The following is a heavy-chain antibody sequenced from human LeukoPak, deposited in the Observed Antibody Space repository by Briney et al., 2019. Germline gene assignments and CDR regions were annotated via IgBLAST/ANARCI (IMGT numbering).Heavy chain of an antibody. CDR3: ARDPGSGYDPHTDY. V-gene: IGHV3-21*01. D-gene: IGHD5-12*01. J-gene: IGHJ4*02. CDR1: GFTFSSYA. Sequence: GGSLRLSCAASGFTFSSYAMSWVRQAPGKGLDWVSSISSSSSYIYYADSVKGRFTISRDNAKNSLYLQMNSLRAEDTAVYYCARDPGSGYDPHTDYWGQGTLVTVSS. CDR2: ISSSSSYI.